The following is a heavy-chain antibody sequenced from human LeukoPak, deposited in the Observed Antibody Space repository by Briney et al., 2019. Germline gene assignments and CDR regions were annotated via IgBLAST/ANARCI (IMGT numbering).Heavy chain of an antibody. J-gene: IGHJ4*02. CDR1: GGSISNYY. CDR3: ARGALLWFGELPFDY. V-gene: IGHV4-4*07. D-gene: IGHD3-10*01. CDR2: IYTSGST. Sequence: PSETLSLTCTVSGGSISNYYWSWIRQPAGKGLEWIGRIYTSGSTNYNPSLKSRVTISVDTSKNQFSLKLSSVTAADTAVYYCARGALLWFGELPFDYWGQGTLVTVSS.